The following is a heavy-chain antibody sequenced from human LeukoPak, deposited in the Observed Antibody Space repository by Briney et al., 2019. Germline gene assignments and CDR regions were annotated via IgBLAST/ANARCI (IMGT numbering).Heavy chain of an antibody. CDR3: AKDPVYSSSWPTFDY. CDR2: ISGSGGST. J-gene: IGHJ4*02. V-gene: IGHV3-23*01. D-gene: IGHD6-13*01. CDR1: GFTFSSYA. Sequence: PGGSLRLSCAASGFTFSSYAMSWVRQAPGKGLEWVSAISGSGGSTYYADSVKGRFTISGDNSKNTLFLQMNRLRDEDTAVYYCAKDPVYSSSWPTFDYWGQGTLVTVSS.